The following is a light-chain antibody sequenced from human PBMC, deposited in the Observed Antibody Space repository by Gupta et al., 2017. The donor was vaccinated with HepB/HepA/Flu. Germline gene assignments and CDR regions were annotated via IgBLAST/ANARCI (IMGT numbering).Light chain of an antibody. Sequence: QAGLTQPPSVSKGLSQTATLTCTGNSNNVGNQGAAWLQQHQGHPPKLLSYRNNNRPSGISERFSASRSGNTASLTITGLQPEDEADYYCSACDSSLSAWVFGGGTKLTVL. CDR3: SACDSSLSAWV. CDR2: RNN. CDR1: SNNVGNQG. V-gene: IGLV10-54*04. J-gene: IGLJ3*02.